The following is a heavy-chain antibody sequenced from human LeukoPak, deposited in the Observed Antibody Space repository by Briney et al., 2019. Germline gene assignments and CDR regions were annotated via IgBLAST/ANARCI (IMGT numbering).Heavy chain of an antibody. D-gene: IGHD3-10*01. CDR3: ARPSSGSYYGGGNWFDP. V-gene: IGHV4-34*01. Sequence: SETLSPTCAVYGGSFSGYYWSWIRQPPGKGLEWIGEINHSGSTNYNPSLKSRVTISVDTSKNQFSLKLSSVTAADTAVYYCARPSSGSYYGGGNWFDPWGQGTLVTVSS. J-gene: IGHJ5*02. CDR2: INHSGST. CDR1: GGSFSGYY.